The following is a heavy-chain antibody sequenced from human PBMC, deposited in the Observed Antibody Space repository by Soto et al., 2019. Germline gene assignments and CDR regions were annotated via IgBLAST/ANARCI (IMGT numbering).Heavy chain of an antibody. Sequence: PPETLSLTCTVSGGSISRYYWSWIRQPPGKGPEWIGYIYYSGSTNYNPSLKSRVTISLDTSKNQFALKLSSVTAADTAVYSCARESSGGDCAYDYWGQGTLVTVSS. D-gene: IGHD2-21*02. CDR3: ARESSGGDCAYDY. V-gene: IGHV4-59*01. CDR1: GGSISRYY. CDR2: IYYSGST. J-gene: IGHJ4*02.